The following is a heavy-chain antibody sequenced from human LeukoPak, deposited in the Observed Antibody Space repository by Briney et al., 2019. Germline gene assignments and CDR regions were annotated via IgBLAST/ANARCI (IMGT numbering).Heavy chain of an antibody. D-gene: IGHD1-26*01. V-gene: IGHV4-31*03. CDR1: GGSISRGGYY. CDR2: TSYSEGT. Sequence: SETLSLTCTVSGGSISRGGYYWNWIRQHPGKGLEWIGFTSYSEGTYYNPSLMSRITISVDISQNQFSLKMRDVTAADTAVYFCATADWESFYFDSWGQGALVAVSS. J-gene: IGHJ4*02. CDR3: ATADWESFYFDS.